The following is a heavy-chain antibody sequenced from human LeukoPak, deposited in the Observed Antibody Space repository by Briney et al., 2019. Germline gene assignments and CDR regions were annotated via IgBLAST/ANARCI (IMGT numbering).Heavy chain of an antibody. CDR2: ISGSGGST. V-gene: IGHV3-23*01. CDR3: AKDSSGWYSSFDY. J-gene: IGHJ4*02. CDR1: GFTFSSYA. D-gene: IGHD6-19*01. Sequence: PGGSLRLSCAASGFTFSSYAMSWVRQAPGKGLEWVSSISGSGGSTYYADSVKGRFTISRDNSKNTLFLQMNSLRAEDTAVYYCAKDSSGWYSSFDYWGQGTLVTVSS.